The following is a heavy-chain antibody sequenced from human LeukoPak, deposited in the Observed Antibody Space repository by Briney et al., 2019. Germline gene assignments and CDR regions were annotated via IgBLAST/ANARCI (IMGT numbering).Heavy chain of an antibody. CDR3: AKGWSGSYDY. V-gene: IGHV3-48*01. J-gene: IGHJ4*02. CDR1: GFTFSSYS. CDR2: ISSSSSTI. Sequence: GGSLGLSCAASGFTFSSYSWNWVRQAPGKGREWVSYISSSSSTIYYADSVKGRFTISRDNAKNSLYLQMNSLRAEDTAVYYCAKGWSGSYDYWGQGTLVTVSS. D-gene: IGHD1-26*01.